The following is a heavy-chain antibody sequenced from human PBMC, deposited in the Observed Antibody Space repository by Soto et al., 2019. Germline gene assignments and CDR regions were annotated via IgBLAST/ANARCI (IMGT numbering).Heavy chain of an antibody. CDR2: IYYSGST. D-gene: IGHD4-17*01. Sequence: QLQLQESGPGLVKPSETLSLTCTVSGGSISSSSYYWGWIRQPPGKGLEWIGSIYYSGSTYYNPSLKSRSTISVDTSKNQSSLTLSSVTAADTAVYYCARPRPVYGEYTTGWFDPWGQGTLVTVSS. CDR1: GGSISSSSYY. CDR3: ARPRPVYGEYTTGWFDP. V-gene: IGHV4-39*01. J-gene: IGHJ5*02.